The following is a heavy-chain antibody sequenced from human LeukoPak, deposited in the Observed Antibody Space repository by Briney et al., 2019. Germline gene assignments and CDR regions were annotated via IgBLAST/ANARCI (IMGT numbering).Heavy chain of an antibody. V-gene: IGHV3-48*01. CDR1: GFTFNTYT. D-gene: IGHD3-10*01. CDR2: ISGSSGII. CDR3: AREKDVLLGGKSGSPNYYYGMDV. J-gene: IGHJ6*02. Sequence: PGGSLRLSCAASGFTFNTYTMNWVRQAPGKGLEWVSYISGSSGIIDYADSVKGRFTISRDNSKNTLYLQMNSLRAEDTAVYYCAREKDVLLGGKSGSPNYYYGMDVWGQGTTVTVSS.